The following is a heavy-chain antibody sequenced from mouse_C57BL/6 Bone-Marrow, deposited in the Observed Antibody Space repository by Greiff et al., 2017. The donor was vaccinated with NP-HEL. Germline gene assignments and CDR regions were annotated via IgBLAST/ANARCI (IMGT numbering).Heavy chain of an antibody. CDR1: GYTFTSYG. V-gene: IGHV1-81*01. CDR2: IYPRSGNT. J-gene: IGHJ2*01. Sequence: QVQLKESGAELARPGASVKLSCKASGYTFTSYGISWVKQRTGQGLEWIGEIYPRSGNTYYNEKFKGKATLTADKSSSTAYMELRSLTSKDSAVYFCARGWLLLDYWGQGTTLTVSS. D-gene: IGHD2-3*01. CDR3: ARGWLLLDY.